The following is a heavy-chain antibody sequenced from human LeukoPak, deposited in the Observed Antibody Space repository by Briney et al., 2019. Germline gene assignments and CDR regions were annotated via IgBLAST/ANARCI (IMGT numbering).Heavy chain of an antibody. D-gene: IGHD2-15*01. V-gene: IGHV1-8*01. Sequence: GASVKVSCKASGWPFSTHDINWVRQSTGQGLEWLGWVNPNSGTAGYAQKFQGRVAMTRDSSISTAYLELNSLGSEDTAVYFCATTRRLPLLGFDSWGQGTLVTVSS. CDR1: GWPFSTHD. CDR3: ATTRRLPLLGFDS. J-gene: IGHJ5*01. CDR2: VNPNSGTA.